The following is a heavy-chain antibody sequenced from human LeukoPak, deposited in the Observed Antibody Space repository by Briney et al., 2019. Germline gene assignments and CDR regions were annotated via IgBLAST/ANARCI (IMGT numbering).Heavy chain of an antibody. CDR1: GGSFSGYY. J-gene: IGHJ4*02. Sequence: PSETLSLTCAVYGGSFSGYYWSWIRQPPGKGLEWIGEINHSGSTNYNPSLKSRVTISVDTSKNQFSLKLSSVTAADTAVYYCARDSLGYGGNSQEHYFDYWGQGTLVTVSS. V-gene: IGHV4-34*01. CDR2: INHSGST. D-gene: IGHD4-23*01. CDR3: ARDSLGYGGNSQEHYFDY.